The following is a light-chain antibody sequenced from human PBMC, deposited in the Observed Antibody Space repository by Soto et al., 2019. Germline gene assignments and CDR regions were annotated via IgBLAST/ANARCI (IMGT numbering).Light chain of an antibody. CDR1: SSNIGAEYD. V-gene: IGLV1-40*01. CDR3: QSYDNSLSGSEV. CDR2: GIF. J-gene: IGLJ1*01. Sequence: QSVLTQPPSVSGAPGQRVTISCTGSSSNIGAEYDVHWYQQLPGTAPKLLIFGIFNRPSGVSERFSGSRSGASASLAIAGLQAEDEADYYCQSYDNSLSGSEVFGTGTKLTVL.